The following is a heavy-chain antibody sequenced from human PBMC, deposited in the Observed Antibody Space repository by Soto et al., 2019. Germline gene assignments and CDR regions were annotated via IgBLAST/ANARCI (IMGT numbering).Heavy chain of an antibody. Sequence: SETLSLTCAVYGGSFSGYYWSWIRQPPGKGLEWIGEINHSGSTNYNPSLKSRVTISVDTSKNQFSLKLSSVTAADTAVYYCARSSGWRTDNWGQGTLVTVS. D-gene: IGHD6-19*01. CDR1: GGSFSGYY. CDR3: ARSSGWRTDN. CDR2: INHSGST. J-gene: IGHJ4*02. V-gene: IGHV4-34*01.